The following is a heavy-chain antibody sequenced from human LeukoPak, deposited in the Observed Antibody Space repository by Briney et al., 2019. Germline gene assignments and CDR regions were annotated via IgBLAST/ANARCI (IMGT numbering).Heavy chain of an antibody. D-gene: IGHD6-13*01. CDR3: ASQGYNSSRQDFYYYYYMDV. CDR1: GFTFSSYW. Sequence: GGSLRLSCAASGFTFSSYWMSWVRQAPGKGLEWVANIKQDGSEKYYVDSVKGRFTISRDNAKNSLYLQMNSLRAEDTAVYYCASQGYNSSRQDFYYYYYMDVWGKGTTVTVSS. CDR2: IKQDGSEK. J-gene: IGHJ6*03. V-gene: IGHV3-7*01.